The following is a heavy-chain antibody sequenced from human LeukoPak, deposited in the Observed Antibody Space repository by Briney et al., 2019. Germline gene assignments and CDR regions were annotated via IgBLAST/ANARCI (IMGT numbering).Heavy chain of an antibody. CDR1: GFTFSVYA. CDR3: AREIRTEDYYGSSGLDY. Sequence: GGSLRLSCVASGFTFSVYAMSWVRQAPGKGLEWVSSISSSSSYIYYADSVKGRFTISRDNAKNSLYLQMNSLRAEDTAVYYCAREIRTEDYYGSSGLDYWGQGTLVTVSS. D-gene: IGHD3-22*01. V-gene: IGHV3-21*01. CDR2: ISSSSSYI. J-gene: IGHJ4*02.